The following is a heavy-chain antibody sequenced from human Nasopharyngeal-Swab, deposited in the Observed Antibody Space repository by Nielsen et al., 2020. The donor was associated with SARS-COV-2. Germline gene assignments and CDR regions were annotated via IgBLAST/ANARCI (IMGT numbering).Heavy chain of an antibody. D-gene: IGHD3-10*01. V-gene: IGHV4-39*07. Sequence: GSLRLSCTVSGGSISSSSYYWGWIRQPPGKGLEWIGSIYYSGSTYYNPSLKSRVTISVDTSKNQFSLKLSSVTAEDTAVYYCARERGRGGIWNYYYYYMDVWGKGTTVTVSS. CDR1: GGSISSSSYY. CDR3: ARERGRGGIWNYYYYYMDV. CDR2: IYYSGST. J-gene: IGHJ6*03.